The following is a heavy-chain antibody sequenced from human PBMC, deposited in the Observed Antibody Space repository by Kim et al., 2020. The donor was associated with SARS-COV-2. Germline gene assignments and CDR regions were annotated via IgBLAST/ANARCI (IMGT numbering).Heavy chain of an antibody. J-gene: IGHJ6*02. Sequence: ASVKVSCKASGYTFTSYYMHWVRQAPGQGLEWMGIINPSGGSTSYAQKFQGRVTMTRDTSTSTVYMELSSLRSEDTAVYYCARDTPESLRYNWNSAYYYYGMDVWGQGTTVTVSS. CDR1: GYTFTSYY. CDR3: ARDTPESLRYNWNSAYYYYGMDV. V-gene: IGHV1-46*01. CDR2: INPSGGST. D-gene: IGHD1-7*01.